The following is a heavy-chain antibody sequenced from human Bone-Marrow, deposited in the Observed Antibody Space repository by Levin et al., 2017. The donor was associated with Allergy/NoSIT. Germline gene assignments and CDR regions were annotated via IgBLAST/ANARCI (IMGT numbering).Heavy chain of an antibody. CDR1: GFTFSSYA. V-gene: IGHV3-30-3*01. Sequence: PGESLKISCAASGFTFSSYAMHWVRQAPGKGLEWVAVISYDGSNKYYADSVKGRFTISRDNSKNTLYLQMNSLRAEDTAVYYCARDPDYVLLWFGEYMDVWGQGTTVTVSS. CDR2: ISYDGSNK. J-gene: IGHJ6*02. D-gene: IGHD3-10*01. CDR3: ARDPDYVLLWFGEYMDV.